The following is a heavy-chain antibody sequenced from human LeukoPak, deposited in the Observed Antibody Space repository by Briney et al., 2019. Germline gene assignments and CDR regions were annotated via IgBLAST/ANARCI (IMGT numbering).Heavy chain of an antibody. J-gene: IGHJ5*02. CDR2: IYYSGDT. V-gene: IGHV4-59*01. CDR3: VRGPYGASISKWFDP. D-gene: IGHD4/OR15-4a*01. CDR1: GGSISSYY. Sequence: SETLSLACSASGGSISSYYWSWIRQSPGGGLEWIGYIYYSGDTAYNPSLRSRVTLSVDTSKNQFSLQLRSVTTADTAVYYCVRGPYGASISKWFDPWGQGTQVIVSP.